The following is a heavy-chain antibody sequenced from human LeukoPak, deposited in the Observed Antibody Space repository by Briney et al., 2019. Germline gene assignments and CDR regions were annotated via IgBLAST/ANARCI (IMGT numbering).Heavy chain of an antibody. CDR2: INHSGST. V-gene: IGHV4-34*01. J-gene: IGHJ4*02. CDR3: ARGRIFCDSSGTL. D-gene: IGHD3-22*01. Sequence: SETLSLTCAVYGGSFSGYYWSWIRQPPGKGLEWIGGINHSGSTNYNPSLKSRVTISVDTSKNQFSLKLSSVTAADTAVYYCARGRIFCDSSGTLWGQGTLVTVSS. CDR1: GGSFSGYY.